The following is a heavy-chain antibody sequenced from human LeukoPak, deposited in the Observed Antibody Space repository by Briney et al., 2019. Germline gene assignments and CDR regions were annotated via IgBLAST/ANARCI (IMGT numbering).Heavy chain of an antibody. Sequence: GGSLRLSCAASGFTFNINWMHWARQAPGKGLEWVASINPGGGGKYYVESLKGRFTISRDDAKNSLYLRMNSLRAEDTAVYHCVKDGIWSFDYWGQGTLVTVSS. CDR3: VKDGIWSFDY. CDR2: INPGGGGK. V-gene: IGHV3-7*01. CDR1: GFTFNINW. D-gene: IGHD6-13*01. J-gene: IGHJ4*02.